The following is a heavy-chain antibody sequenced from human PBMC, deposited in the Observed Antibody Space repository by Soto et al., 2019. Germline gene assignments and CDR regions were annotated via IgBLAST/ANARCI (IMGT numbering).Heavy chain of an antibody. V-gene: IGHV1-69*01. J-gene: IGHJ6*02. CDR3: AGVEGETARENV. CDR2: IIPIFGIA. Sequence: QVQLVQSGAEVKKPGSSVKVSCKASGGTLLSYTISWVRQAPGQGLEWMGGIIPIFGIANYAQKFQGRVTITADESTGVAYMELSSLRSEDTAVYYCAGVEGETARENVWGQGTTFTVSS. D-gene: IGHD5-18*01. CDR1: GGTLLSYT.